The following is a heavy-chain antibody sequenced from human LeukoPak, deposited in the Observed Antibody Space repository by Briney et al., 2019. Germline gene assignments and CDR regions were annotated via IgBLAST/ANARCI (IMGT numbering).Heavy chain of an antibody. V-gene: IGHV3-74*03. CDR2: INSDGSSA. Sequence: GGSLRLSCAASGFTLRNYWMHWVRQAPGKGLVWVSRINSDGSSATYADSVKGRFTISRDNAKNTLFLQMNSLRAEDTAVYYCAREGSGSYYFDYWGHGTLVTASS. J-gene: IGHJ4*01. D-gene: IGHD6-19*01. CDR3: AREGSGSYYFDY. CDR1: GFTLRNYW.